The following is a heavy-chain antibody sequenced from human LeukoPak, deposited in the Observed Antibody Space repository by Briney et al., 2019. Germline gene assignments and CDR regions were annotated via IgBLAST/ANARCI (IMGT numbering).Heavy chain of an antibody. Sequence: ASVKVSCKASGYTFTSYGISWVRQAPGQGLEWTGWISAYNGNTNYAQKFQGRVTMTRDMSTSTVYMELSSLRSEDTAVYYCARSQVYYYGSGSYYNRGYFDYWGQGTLVTVSS. J-gene: IGHJ4*02. CDR3: ARSQVYYYGSGSYYNRGYFDY. D-gene: IGHD3-10*01. CDR2: ISAYNGNT. V-gene: IGHV1-18*01. CDR1: GYTFTSYG.